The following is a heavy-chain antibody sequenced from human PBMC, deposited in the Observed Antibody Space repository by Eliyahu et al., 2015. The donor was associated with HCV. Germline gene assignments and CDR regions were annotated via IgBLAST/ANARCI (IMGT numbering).Heavy chain of an antibody. CDR3: ARGGYSKVDAFDI. Sequence: QVQLQESGPGLVNPSEILSLTCAVSGGSISGSFWRWIRQPPGKGLEWIGYVYSGGSTTYNPSLESRLTISVDTSKNQLFLKLRSVSAADTAVYYCARGGYSKVDAFDIWGQGTMVTVSS. D-gene: IGHD4-11*01. CDR2: VYSGGST. J-gene: IGHJ3*02. CDR1: GGSISGSF. V-gene: IGHV4-59*01.